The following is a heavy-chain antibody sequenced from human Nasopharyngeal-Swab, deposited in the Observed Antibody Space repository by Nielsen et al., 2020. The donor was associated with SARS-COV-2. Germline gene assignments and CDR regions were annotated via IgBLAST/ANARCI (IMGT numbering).Heavy chain of an antibody. J-gene: IGHJ2*01. Sequence: SDTLSPTCAVYGGSFSGYYWSWIRQPPGKGLEWIGEINHSGSTNYNPSLKSRVTISVDTSKNQFSLKLSSVTAADTAVYYCARGLGNWYFDLWGRGTLVTVSS. D-gene: IGHD7-27*01. CDR3: ARGLGNWYFDL. V-gene: IGHV4-34*01. CDR1: GGSFSGYY. CDR2: INHSGST.